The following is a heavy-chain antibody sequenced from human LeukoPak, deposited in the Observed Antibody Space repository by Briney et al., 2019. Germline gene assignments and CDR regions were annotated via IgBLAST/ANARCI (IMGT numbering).Heavy chain of an antibody. CDR3: ARRRRWLQFSPVEKNEY. D-gene: IGHD5-24*01. J-gene: IGHJ4*02. CDR2: FYYTGSS. Sequence: SETLSLTCTVSGGSISSSSYYWVWIRQTPGKGLEWIGNFYYTGSSYYNPSLRSRVTISADMSKNQFSLNLSSVTAADTAVYYCARRRRWLQFSPVEKNEYWGLGTLVTVSS. V-gene: IGHV4-39*01. CDR1: GGSISSSSYY.